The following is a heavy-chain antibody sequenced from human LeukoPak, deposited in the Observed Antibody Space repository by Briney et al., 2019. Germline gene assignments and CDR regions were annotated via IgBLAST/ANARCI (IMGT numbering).Heavy chain of an antibody. CDR1: GFTFSSYA. J-gene: IGHJ4*02. CDR3: AKDTSIGRYCTNGVCSSFDY. Sequence: GGSLRLSCAASGFTFSSYAMSWVRQAPGKGLEWVSAISDSGGSTYDADSVKGRFTISRDNSKNTLYLQMNSLRAEDTAVYYCAKDTSIGRYCTNGVCSSFDYWGQGTLVTVSS. D-gene: IGHD2-8*01. CDR2: ISDSGGST. V-gene: IGHV3-23*01.